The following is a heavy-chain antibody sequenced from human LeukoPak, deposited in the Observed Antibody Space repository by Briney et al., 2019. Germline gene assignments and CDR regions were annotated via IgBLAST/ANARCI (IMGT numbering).Heavy chain of an antibody. V-gene: IGHV3-72*01. D-gene: IGHD4-17*01. J-gene: IGHJ4*02. CDR2: IRNKANSYTT. CDR1: RFTFSDHY. Sequence: GGSLRLSCAASRFTFSDHYMDWVRQAPGKGLEWVGRIRNKANSYTTEYAASVKGRFTISRDDSKNSLYLQMNSLKTEDTAVYYCATDLDSGGYSNFDFWGQGTLVTVSS. CDR3: ATDLDSGGYSNFDF.